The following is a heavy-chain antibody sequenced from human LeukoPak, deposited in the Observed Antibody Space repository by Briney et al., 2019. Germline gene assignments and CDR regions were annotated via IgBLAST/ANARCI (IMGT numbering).Heavy chain of an antibody. Sequence: PGGSLRLSCVASGFTFSSYWMHWVRQAPGKGLVWVSRINSDGSSTSYADSVKGRFTVSRDNAKNTLYLQMNSLRAEDTAVYYCARVISMVRGALGYWGQGTLVTVSS. CDR3: ARVISMVRGALGY. J-gene: IGHJ4*02. CDR1: GFTFSSYW. CDR2: INSDGSST. D-gene: IGHD3-10*01. V-gene: IGHV3-74*01.